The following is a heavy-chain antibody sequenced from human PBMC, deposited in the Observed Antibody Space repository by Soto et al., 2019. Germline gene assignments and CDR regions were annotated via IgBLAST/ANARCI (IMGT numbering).Heavy chain of an antibody. CDR3: ARDNDIAAFVY. CDR2: IWYDGSNK. CDR1: GFTFSSYG. V-gene: IGHV3-33*01. D-gene: IGHD6-13*01. Sequence: QVQLVESGGGVVQPGRSLRLSCAASGFTFSSYGMHWVRQAPGKGLEWVAVIWYDGSNKYYADSVKGRFTISRDNSKNTLYLQMNSLRAEDTAVYYCARDNDIAAFVYWGQGTLVTVSS. J-gene: IGHJ4*02.